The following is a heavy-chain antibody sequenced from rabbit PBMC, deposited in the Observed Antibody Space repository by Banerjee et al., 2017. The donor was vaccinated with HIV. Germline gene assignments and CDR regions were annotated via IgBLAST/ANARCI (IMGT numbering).Heavy chain of an antibody. Sequence: QSLEESGGDLVKPGASRTLTCTASGFSFSGGAYMCWVRQAPGKGLDWIACMGIRSGIIHYANWAKGRFTISKTSSTTVTLQMTSLTAADTATYFCARGDASDTGYGLWGPGTLVTVS. CDR3: ARGDASDTGYGL. CDR2: MGIRSGII. V-gene: IGHV1S40*01. D-gene: IGHD1-1*01. J-gene: IGHJ4*01. CDR1: GFSFSGGAY.